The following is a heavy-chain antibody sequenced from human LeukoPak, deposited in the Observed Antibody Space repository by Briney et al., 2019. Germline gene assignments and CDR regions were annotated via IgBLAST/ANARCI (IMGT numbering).Heavy chain of an antibody. J-gene: IGHJ1*01. V-gene: IGHV4-30-4*08. D-gene: IGHD5-18*01. CDR3: ARAQYRIQLWP. Sequence: SETLSLTCTVSGASISSGDYYWSWIRQPPGKGLEWIGYIYYSGSTYYNPSLKSRVTISVDTFKNQFSLKLSSVTAADTAVYYCARAQYRIQLWPWGQGTLVTVSS. CDR1: GASISSGDYY. CDR2: IYYSGST.